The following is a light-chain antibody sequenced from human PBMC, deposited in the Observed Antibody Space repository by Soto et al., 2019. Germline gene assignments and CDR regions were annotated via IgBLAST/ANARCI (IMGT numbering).Light chain of an antibody. CDR3: QQSHSFPPT. Sequence: DIQMTQSPSSLSASVGDRVTITCRASQIISTFLNWYQQKPGKAPKLLIYAASNLQSGVPSRFSGDGSGTDFTLTISSLRPEDFATYYCQQSHSFPPTFGGGTKVEI. J-gene: IGKJ4*01. CDR1: QIISTF. CDR2: AAS. V-gene: IGKV1-39*01.